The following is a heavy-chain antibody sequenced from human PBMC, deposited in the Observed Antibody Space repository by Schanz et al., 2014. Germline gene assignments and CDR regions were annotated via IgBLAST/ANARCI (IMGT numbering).Heavy chain of an antibody. CDR2: VIPILGAT. CDR1: GGTFSRLT. Sequence: QVQLVQSGADVKKPGSSVRVSCKASGGTFSRLTFSWVRQAPGQGLEWMGSVIPILGATHYAQKFQGRVTITADKSTTTAYMELNSLNADDTAVYYCTTLDYADSVSWGQGTLVTDSS. D-gene: IGHD4-17*01. CDR3: TTLDYADSVS. J-gene: IGHJ5*02. V-gene: IGHV1-69*08.